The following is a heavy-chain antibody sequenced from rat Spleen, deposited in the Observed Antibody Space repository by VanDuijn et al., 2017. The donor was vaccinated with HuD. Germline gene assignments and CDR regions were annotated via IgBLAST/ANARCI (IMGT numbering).Heavy chain of an antibody. J-gene: IGHJ4*01. CDR2: MWNGGGT. D-gene: IGHD1-7*01. V-gene: IGHV2-64*01. Sequence: EWMGVMWNGGGTDYNSAFKSRLSISRDTSKSQIFLKMNSLQTDDTAKYFCARHYGYYVMDAWGQGGSVTVSS. CDR3: ARHYGYYVMDA.